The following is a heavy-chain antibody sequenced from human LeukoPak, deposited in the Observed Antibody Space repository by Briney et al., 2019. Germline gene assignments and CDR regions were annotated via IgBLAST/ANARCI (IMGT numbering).Heavy chain of an antibody. Sequence: GGSLRLSCAASGFTFTSYGMHWVRQAPGKGLEWVAFIRYDGSNKYYADSVKGRFTISRDNSKNTLYLQMNSLRAADTAVYYCAKDPTHYRVWDDYDSTVLSYWGQGTLVTVSS. V-gene: IGHV3-30*02. CDR1: GFTFTSYG. CDR2: IRYDGSNK. CDR3: AKDPTHYRVWDDYDSTVLSY. J-gene: IGHJ4*02. D-gene: IGHD3-22*01.